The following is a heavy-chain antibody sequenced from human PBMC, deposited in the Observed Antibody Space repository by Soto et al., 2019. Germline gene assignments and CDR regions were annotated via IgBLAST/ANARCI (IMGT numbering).Heavy chain of an antibody. Sequence: QVQLVESGGGVVQPGRSLRLSCAASGFTFSSYAMHWVRQAPGKGLEWVAVISYDGSNKYYADSVKGRFTISRDNSKTTLYLQMNSLRAEDTAVYYCAREVDSSYDPKTYYYYGMDVWGQGTTVTVSS. D-gene: IGHD5-12*01. CDR1: GFTFSSYA. CDR3: AREVDSSYDPKTYYYYGMDV. V-gene: IGHV3-30-3*01. J-gene: IGHJ6*02. CDR2: ISYDGSNK.